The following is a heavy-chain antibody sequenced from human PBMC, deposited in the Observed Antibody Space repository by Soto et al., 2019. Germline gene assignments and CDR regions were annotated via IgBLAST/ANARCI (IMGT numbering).Heavy chain of an antibody. J-gene: IGHJ4*02. Sequence: EVQLLESGGDSVQPGGSLRLSCAASGFTFSSYAMSWVRQAPGKGLEWVSGISGSGAGTYYADSVKGRFTISRDTFKNTLYLQMNSLRAEDTAVYFCAKVKVYTWNPGSFDYWGQGTLVTVSS. CDR2: ISGSGAGT. D-gene: IGHD1-20*01. CDR3: AKVKVYTWNPGSFDY. V-gene: IGHV3-23*01. CDR1: GFTFSSYA.